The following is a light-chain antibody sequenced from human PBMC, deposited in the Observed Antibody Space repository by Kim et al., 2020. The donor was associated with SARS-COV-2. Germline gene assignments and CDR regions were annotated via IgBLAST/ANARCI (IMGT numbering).Light chain of an antibody. V-gene: IGLV4-69*01. Sequence: LGASANLTWTLGRGHSGSALAWHQQQPEKGPRYLMKLNSDGSHSKGDGIPDRFSGSSSGAERYLTISSLQSEDEADYYCQTWGTVVFGGGTQLTVL. CDR3: QTWGTVV. CDR2: LNSDGSH. J-gene: IGLJ2*01. CDR1: RGHSGSA.